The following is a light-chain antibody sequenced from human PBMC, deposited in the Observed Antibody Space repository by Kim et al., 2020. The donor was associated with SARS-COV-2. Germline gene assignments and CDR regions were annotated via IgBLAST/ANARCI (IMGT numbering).Light chain of an antibody. J-gene: IGKJ4*01. Sequence: ATINCKSSQSMLYRSNTKSSLAWYQQKPGQTPKLFIYWTSTRASGVPDRFSGSGSGTNFTITISSMQAEDVAVYYCKQYYSSPLTVGGETKVEIK. CDR3: KQYYSSPLT. V-gene: IGKV4-1*01. CDR1: QSMLYRSNTKSS. CDR2: WTS.